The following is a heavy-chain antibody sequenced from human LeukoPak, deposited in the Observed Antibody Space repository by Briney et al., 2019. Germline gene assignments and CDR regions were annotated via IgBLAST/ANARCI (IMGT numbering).Heavy chain of an antibody. CDR2: IIPIFGSP. J-gene: IGHJ3*01. CDR3: AVFFYDSSNDAFDV. D-gene: IGHD3-22*01. V-gene: IGHV1-69*01. Sequence: GSSVKVSCKASGGAFTFTSYAISWVRQAPGQGLEWMGGIIPIFGSPRYAQKFQGRVTITADESTRTVYMDLSSLRSEDTAVHYCAVFFYDSSNDAFDVWGQGTMVTVSS. CDR1: GGAFTFTSYA.